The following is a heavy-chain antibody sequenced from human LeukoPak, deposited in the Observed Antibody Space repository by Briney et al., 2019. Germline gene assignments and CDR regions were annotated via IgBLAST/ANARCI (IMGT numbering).Heavy chain of an antibody. CDR1: GFTFSSYA. V-gene: IGHV3-30-3*02. CDR3: AKDWFYCPNTGCYPGGVRAAFDI. CDR2: ISYDGSNK. J-gene: IGHJ3*02. D-gene: IGHD2-2*01. Sequence: QPGRSLRLSCAASGFTFSSYAMHWVRQAPGKGLEWVAVISYDGSNKYYADSVKGRFTISGDNSKNTVYLQLNSLRADDTAVYYCAKDWFYCPNTGCYPGGVRAAFDIWGQGTMVTVSS.